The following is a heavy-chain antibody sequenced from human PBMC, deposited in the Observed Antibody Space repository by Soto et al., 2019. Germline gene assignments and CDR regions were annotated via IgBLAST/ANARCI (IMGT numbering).Heavy chain of an antibody. Sequence: SETLSLTCTVYGGSFSGYYWSWIRQPPGKGLEWIGYIYYSGSTNYNPSLKSRVTISVDTSKNQFSLKLSSVTAADTAVYYCARHKSGYDFWWFDPWGQGTLVTVS. D-gene: IGHD5-12*01. CDR2: IYYSGST. V-gene: IGHV4-59*08. CDR3: ARHKSGYDFWWFDP. CDR1: GGSFSGYY. J-gene: IGHJ5*02.